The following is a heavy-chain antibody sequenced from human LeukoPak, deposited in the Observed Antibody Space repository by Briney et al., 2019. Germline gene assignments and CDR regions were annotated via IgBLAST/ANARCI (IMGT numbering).Heavy chain of an antibody. CDR1: GGSISSYY. J-gene: IGHJ6*03. Sequence: SSETLSLTCTVSGGSISSYYWSWIRQPPGKRLEWIGYIYYSGSTNYNPSLKSRVTISVDTSKNQFSLTLSSVTAADTAVYYCARYIFLEWFSVGNYMDVWGKGTTVTVSS. CDR2: IYYSGST. D-gene: IGHD3-3*01. CDR3: ARYIFLEWFSVGNYMDV. V-gene: IGHV4-59*01.